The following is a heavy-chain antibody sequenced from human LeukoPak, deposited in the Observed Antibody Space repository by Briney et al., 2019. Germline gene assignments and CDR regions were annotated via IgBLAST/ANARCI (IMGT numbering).Heavy chain of an antibody. V-gene: IGHV3-48*03. CDR1: GFDFGAYE. CDR2: FAGSDTTT. J-gene: IGHJ4*02. CDR3: TTLGYHLDS. Sequence: GSLRLSCAASGFDFGAYEMNWVRQAPGKGLEWVAYFAGSDTTTYYADSVKVRFTISRDNAKNSLYLQMNSLRAEDTALYDCTTLGYHLDSWGQGTLVTVSS. D-gene: IGHD3-22*01.